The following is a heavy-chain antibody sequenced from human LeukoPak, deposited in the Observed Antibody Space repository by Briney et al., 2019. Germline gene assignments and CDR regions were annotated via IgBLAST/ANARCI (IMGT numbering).Heavy chain of an antibody. CDR1: GFTFSSYG. CDR2: ISYDGSNK. CDR3: ARDLGYCSDTSCYAIDY. D-gene: IGHD2-2*01. V-gene: IGHV3-30*03. J-gene: IGHJ4*02. Sequence: GGSLRLSCAASGFTFSSYGMHWVRQAPGKGLEWVAVISYDGSNKYYADSVKGRFTISRDNSKNTLYLQMNSLRVEDTAVYYCARDLGYCSDTSCYAIDYWGQGTLVTVSS.